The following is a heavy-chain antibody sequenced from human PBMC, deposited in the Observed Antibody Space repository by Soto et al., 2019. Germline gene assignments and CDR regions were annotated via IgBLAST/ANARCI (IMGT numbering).Heavy chain of an antibody. CDR2: IYYSGSTT. D-gene: IGHD1-26*01. Sequence: QVRLQESGPGLVKPSETLSLTCVVPGAAISGYYWSWIRQPPGKGLEWIGFIYYSGSTTNYSPSLKNRVTISVDTSKNIISLRLGSVTAADTAIYYCVRDGRERQFDYWGQGTLVTVSS. CDR1: GAAISGYY. CDR3: VRDGRERQFDY. J-gene: IGHJ4*02. V-gene: IGHV4-59*01.